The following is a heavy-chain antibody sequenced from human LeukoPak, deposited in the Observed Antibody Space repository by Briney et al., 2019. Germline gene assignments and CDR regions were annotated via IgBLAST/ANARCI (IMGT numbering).Heavy chain of an antibody. D-gene: IGHD6-19*01. J-gene: IGHJ4*02. Sequence: ASVKVSCKASGYTFTSYGISWVRQAPGQGLEWMGWISAYNGNTNYAQKLQGRVTMTTDTSTSTAYMELRSLRSDDTAVYYCARDLFRLAVAGPADYWGQGTPVTVSS. CDR3: ARDLFRLAVAGPADY. CDR1: GYTFTSYG. CDR2: ISAYNGNT. V-gene: IGHV1-18*01.